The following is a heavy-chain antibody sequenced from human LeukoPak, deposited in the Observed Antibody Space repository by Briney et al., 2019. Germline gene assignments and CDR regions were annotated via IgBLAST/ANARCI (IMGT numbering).Heavy chain of an antibody. CDR1: GFTSTSYE. D-gene: IGHD3-10*01. V-gene: IGHV3-48*03. CDR2: ISSSGSTI. J-gene: IGHJ5*02. CDR3: ARDIGFGEFNWFDP. Sequence: PGGSLRLSCAASGFTSTSYEMNWVRQAPGKGLEWVSYISSSGSTIYYADSVKGRFTISRDNAKNSLYLQMNSLRAEDTAVYYCARDIGFGEFNWFDPWGEGTVVAVSS.